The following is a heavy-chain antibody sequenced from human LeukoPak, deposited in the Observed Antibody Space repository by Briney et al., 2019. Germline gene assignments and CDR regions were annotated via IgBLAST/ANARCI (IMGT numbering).Heavy chain of an antibody. D-gene: IGHD2-2*01. CDR1: GLTFDDHG. CDR3: AKGSGYCSSTSCRSYYYYYMDV. V-gene: IGHV3-20*04. CDR2: ISWNSFTT. Sequence: GGSLRLSCVVSGLTFDDHGMNWVRQIPGKGLEWVSGISWNSFTTTYADSVKGRFTISRDNSKNTLYLQMNSLRAEDTAVYYCAKGSGYCSSTSCRSYYYYYMDVWGKGTTVTVSS. J-gene: IGHJ6*03.